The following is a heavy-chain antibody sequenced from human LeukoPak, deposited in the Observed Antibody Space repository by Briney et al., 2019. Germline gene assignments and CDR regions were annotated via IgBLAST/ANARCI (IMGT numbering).Heavy chain of an antibody. J-gene: IGHJ5*02. CDR3: VKAVYYGSGSHPLFDP. CDR1: GFTFSSYS. Sequence: GGSLRLSCAASGFTFSSYSMNWVRQAPGKGLEWVSSISSSSSYIYYADSVKGRFTISRDNSKNTLYLQMSSLRAEDTAVYYCVKAVYYGSGSHPLFDPWGQGTLVTVSS. D-gene: IGHD3-10*01. V-gene: IGHV3-21*01. CDR2: ISSSSSYI.